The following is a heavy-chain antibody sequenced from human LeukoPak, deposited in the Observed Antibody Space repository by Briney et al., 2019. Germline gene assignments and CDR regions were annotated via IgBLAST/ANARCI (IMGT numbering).Heavy chain of an antibody. CDR3: ARYEVGSSWAQAFDV. V-gene: IGHV4-59*01. CDR1: NDSIKDCY. D-gene: IGHD6-13*01. CDR2: VSNSGST. J-gene: IGHJ3*01. Sequence: PSETVSLTCAVSNDSIKDCYWNWIRQPPGKGLEWIGFVSNSGSTNYNPSLKSRVTISIDTSKRQFSLRLTSVTAADTAVYYCARYEVGSSWAQAFDVWGQGTMVTVSS.